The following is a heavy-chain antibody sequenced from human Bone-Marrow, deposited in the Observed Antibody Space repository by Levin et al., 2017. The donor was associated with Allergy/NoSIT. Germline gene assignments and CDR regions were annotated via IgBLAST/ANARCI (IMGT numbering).Heavy chain of an antibody. CDR1: GASILTTTYY. Sequence: SQTLSLTCTVSGASILTTTYYWSWIRQPAGRGLQWIGRLSTSGTTDYNPSLKSRVTISVDTSTNQFSLKLSSVTAADTAVYYCAREAESYDYYYMDVWGKGTTVTVSS. V-gene: IGHV4-61*02. CDR3: AREAESYDYYYMDV. CDR2: LSTSGTT. J-gene: IGHJ6*03.